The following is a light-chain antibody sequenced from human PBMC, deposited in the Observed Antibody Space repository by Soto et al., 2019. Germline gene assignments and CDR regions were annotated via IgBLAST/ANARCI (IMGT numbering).Light chain of an antibody. Sequence: DIQMTKSPSTLSASIGDGVTITCRASQTIDTWLAWYQQKPGKAPKLMIYKASSLQTGVPSRFSGSGSGTEFTLTLSSLHPDDFTNYYFQHFSFYSRTFGQGTKL. CDR2: KAS. J-gene: IGKJ1*01. CDR1: QTIDTW. CDR3: QHFSFYSRT. V-gene: IGKV1-5*03.